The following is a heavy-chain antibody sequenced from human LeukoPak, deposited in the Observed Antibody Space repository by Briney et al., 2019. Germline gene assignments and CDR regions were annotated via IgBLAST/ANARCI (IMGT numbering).Heavy chain of an antibody. Sequence: GGSLRLSCAASGFTFSRYAMHWVRQATGKGLEWVSAIGSAGDTYYPGSVKGRFTISRENAKNSLYLQMNSLRAGDTAVYYCARVRVAGFDYWGQGTLVTVSS. CDR1: GFTFSRYA. CDR2: IGSAGDT. V-gene: IGHV3-13*01. J-gene: IGHJ4*02. CDR3: ARVRVAGFDY. D-gene: IGHD2-15*01.